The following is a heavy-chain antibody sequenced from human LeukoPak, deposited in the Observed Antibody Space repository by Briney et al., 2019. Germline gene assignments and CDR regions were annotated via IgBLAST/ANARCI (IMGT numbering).Heavy chain of an antibody. CDR3: ARDSGTTGEVKFDP. V-gene: IGHV4-34*01. CDR2: IYYTGST. CDR1: GGSFSGYY. Sequence: SETLSLTCAVYGGSFSGYYWSWIRQPPGKGLEWIGTIYYTGSTYYNPSLKSRVTISVDTSKNQFSLKLSSVTAADTAVYYCARDSGTTGEVKFDPWGQGTLVTVSS. J-gene: IGHJ5*02. D-gene: IGHD3-10*01.